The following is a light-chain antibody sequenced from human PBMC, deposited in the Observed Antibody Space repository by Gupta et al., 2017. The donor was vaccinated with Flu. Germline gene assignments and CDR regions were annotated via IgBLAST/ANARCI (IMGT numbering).Light chain of an antibody. CDR1: QSISSSY. V-gene: IGKV3-20*01. CDR3: QQYDSSIT. Sequence: PGDRATRSGRASQSISSSYLAWYQQKPGQAPRLLIYGASSRATGIPDRFSGSGSGTDFTLTISRLEPEDFAVYYCQQYDSSITFGQGTRLDIK. J-gene: IGKJ5*01. CDR2: GAS.